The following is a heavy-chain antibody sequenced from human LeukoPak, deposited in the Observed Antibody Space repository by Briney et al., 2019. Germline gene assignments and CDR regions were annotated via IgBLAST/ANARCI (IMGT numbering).Heavy chain of an antibody. Sequence: SQTLSLTCAVSGDSISSGGYSWSWIRQPPGKGLEWIGYIYHSGSTYYNPSLKSRVTISVDRSKNQFSLKLSSVTAADTAVYYCARGYSGYDYYWFDPWGQGTLVTVSS. D-gene: IGHD5-12*01. CDR2: IYHSGST. CDR3: ARGYSGYDYYWFDP. CDR1: GDSISSGGYS. V-gene: IGHV4-30-2*01. J-gene: IGHJ5*02.